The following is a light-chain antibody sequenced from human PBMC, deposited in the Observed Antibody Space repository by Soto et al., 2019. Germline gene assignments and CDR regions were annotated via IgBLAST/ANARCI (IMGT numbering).Light chain of an antibody. CDR2: DVS. V-gene: IGLV2-14*01. CDR3: SSYTSRSTLYV. Sequence: QSALTQPASVAGSPGQSITISCTGTSSDVGGYNYVSWYQQHPGKAPKLMIYDVSNRPSGVSNRVSGSKSGNTASLTISGLQAEDEADYSCSSYTSRSTLYVFGTGTKLTVL. J-gene: IGLJ1*01. CDR1: SSDVGGYNY.